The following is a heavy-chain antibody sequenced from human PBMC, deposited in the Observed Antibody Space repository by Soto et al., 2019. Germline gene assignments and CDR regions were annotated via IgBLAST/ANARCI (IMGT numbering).Heavy chain of an antibody. CDR2: IYYGGST. J-gene: IGHJ1*01. CDR1: GGSISSGAYY. V-gene: IGHV4-31*03. Sequence: QVQLQESGPGLVKPSQTLSLTCTVSGGSISSGAYYWSWIRQHPGKGLKWIGYIYYGGSTYYNPSLKSRVTISVDTSKNQFSLKLSSVTAADTAVYYCAIYDSSGSRGFQHWGQGTLVTVSS. CDR3: AIYDSSGSRGFQH. D-gene: IGHD3-22*01.